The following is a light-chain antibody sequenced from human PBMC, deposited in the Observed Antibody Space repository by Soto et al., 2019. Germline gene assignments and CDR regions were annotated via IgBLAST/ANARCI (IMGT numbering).Light chain of an antibody. CDR2: LEGSGSY. V-gene: IGLV4-60*02. J-gene: IGLJ3*02. CDR1: SGHSTYI. CDR3: ETWDFNTRV. Sequence: QLVLTQSSSASASLGSSIKLTCTRSSGHSTYIIAWHQQQQGKATRHLMKLEGSGSYNKGSEVPDRFSGSSSVADRYLTISNLQFEDEADYYCETWDFNTRVFGGGTQLTVL.